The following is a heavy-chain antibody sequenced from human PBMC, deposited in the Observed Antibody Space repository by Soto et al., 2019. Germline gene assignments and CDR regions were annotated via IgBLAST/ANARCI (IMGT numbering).Heavy chain of an antibody. V-gene: IGHV3-48*01. J-gene: IGHJ3*02. CDR1: GFTFSTSA. Sequence: EVQLVESGGGLVQPGGSLRLSCAASGFTFSTSAMNWVRQAPGKGLEWLSFVTSSSTTTYYADSVRGRFTISRDNAKNSLYLQMNSLRVEDTAVDYGARGVNHAFDIWGQGTVVTVSS. CDR2: VTSSSTTT. CDR3: ARGVNHAFDI.